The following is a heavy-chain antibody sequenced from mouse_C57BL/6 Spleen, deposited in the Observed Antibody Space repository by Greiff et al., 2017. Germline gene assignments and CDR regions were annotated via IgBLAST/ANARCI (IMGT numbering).Heavy chain of an antibody. J-gene: IGHJ1*03. D-gene: IGHD2-5*01. V-gene: IGHV1-52*01. Sequence: QVQLQQPGAELVRPGSSVKLSCKASGYTFTSYWMHWVKQRPIQGLEWIGNIDPSDSETHYNQKFKDKATLTVDKSSSTAYMQLSSLTSEDSAVDYCATAYYSNYDWYFDVWGTGTTVTVSS. CDR1: GYTFTSYW. CDR3: ATAYYSNYDWYFDV. CDR2: IDPSDSET.